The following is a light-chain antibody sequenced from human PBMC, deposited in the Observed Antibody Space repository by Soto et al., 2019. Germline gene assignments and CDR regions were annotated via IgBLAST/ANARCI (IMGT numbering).Light chain of an antibody. CDR3: QQNYTTPVT. J-gene: IGKJ5*01. V-gene: IGKV3-11*01. CDR1: RSVATY. Sequence: EIVRTQSPATLSVSPGARATLSCRASRSVATYLAWYQQRPGQSPRLLIYDASNRATGIPARFSDTGSGTDVALTISSLQPEDFATYYGQQNYTTPVTFDQGTRREI. CDR2: DAS.